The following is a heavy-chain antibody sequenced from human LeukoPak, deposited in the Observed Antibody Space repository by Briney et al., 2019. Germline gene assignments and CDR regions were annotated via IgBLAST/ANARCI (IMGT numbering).Heavy chain of an antibody. CDR3: ARVWFGEFYYFDY. D-gene: IGHD3-10*01. CDR1: GFTFSSYA. Sequence: PGRSLRLSCAASGFTFSSYAMHWVRQAPGKGLEWVAVISEDGSNRFYADSVEGRLTISRDNSKNTVYLQMNSLRPEDTAVYYCARVWFGEFYYFDYWGQGTLVTVSS. V-gene: IGHV3-30-3*01. J-gene: IGHJ4*02. CDR2: ISEDGSNR.